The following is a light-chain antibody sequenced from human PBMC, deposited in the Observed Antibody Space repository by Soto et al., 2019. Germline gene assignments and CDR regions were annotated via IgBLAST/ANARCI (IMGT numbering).Light chain of an antibody. Sequence: EIVLTQSPATLSLSPGERATLSCRASQSISSYLAWYQQKPGQAPRLLIYDASNRATGIPARFSGSGSGTDFTLTISSLVPEDFAVYYCQQRSNWSPRFTFGGGTKVEIK. V-gene: IGKV3-11*01. CDR3: QQRSNWSPRFT. CDR1: QSISSY. J-gene: IGKJ4*02. CDR2: DAS.